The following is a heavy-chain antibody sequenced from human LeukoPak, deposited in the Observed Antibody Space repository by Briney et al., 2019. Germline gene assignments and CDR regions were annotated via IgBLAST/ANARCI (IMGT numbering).Heavy chain of an antibody. D-gene: IGHD3-10*01. CDR1: GFTFSSYA. CDR2: IYSGGST. Sequence: AGGSLRLSCAASGFTFSSYAMSWVRQAPGKGLEWVSVIYSGGSTYYADSVKGRFTISRDNSKNTLYLQMNSLRAEDTAVYYCARGRGATMDVWGQGTTVTVSS. CDR3: ARGRGATMDV. J-gene: IGHJ6*02. V-gene: IGHV3-53*01.